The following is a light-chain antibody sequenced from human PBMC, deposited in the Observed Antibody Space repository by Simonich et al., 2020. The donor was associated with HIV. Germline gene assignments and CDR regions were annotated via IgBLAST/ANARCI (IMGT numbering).Light chain of an antibody. CDR1: QSVSSSY. J-gene: IGKJ2*01. CDR3: QQYGNSPNT. Sequence: EIVLTQSPGTLSLSPGERATLSCRASQSVSSSYLAWFQQKPGLAPRLLIYDASSRATGIPDRFSGSRSGTDFTLTISRLEPEDFAVYHCQQYGNSPNTFGQGTKLEIK. V-gene: IGKV3D-20*01. CDR2: DAS.